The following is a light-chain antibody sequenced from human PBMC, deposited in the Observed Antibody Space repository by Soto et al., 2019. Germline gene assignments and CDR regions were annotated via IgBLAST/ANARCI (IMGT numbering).Light chain of an antibody. CDR2: GAS. V-gene: IGKV3-20*01. CDR1: QSVTSSY. Sequence: EIVLTQSPGTLSLSPGARAPLSCRASQSVTSSYLAWYQQKPGQAPGLLIYGASTRATGIPDRFSGSGSGTDFTLTITRLETEDFAVYYCQQYSWAPITFGQGTRLEIK. CDR3: QQYSWAPIT. J-gene: IGKJ5*01.